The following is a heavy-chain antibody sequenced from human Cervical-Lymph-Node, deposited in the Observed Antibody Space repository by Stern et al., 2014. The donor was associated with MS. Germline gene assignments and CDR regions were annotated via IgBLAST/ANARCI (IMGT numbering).Heavy chain of an antibody. CDR2: IYSGGST. J-gene: IGHJ4*02. D-gene: IGHD6-19*01. CDR1: GFTVSSNY. CDR3: ARDPWGMGVNSSVDY. V-gene: IGHV3-53*01. Sequence: EVQLVESAGGLIQPGGSLRLSCAASGFTVSSNYMSWVRQAPGKGLEWVSVIYSGGSTYYADSVKGRFTISRDNSKNTLYLQMNSLRAEDTAVYYCARDPWGMGVNSSVDYWGQGTLVTVSS.